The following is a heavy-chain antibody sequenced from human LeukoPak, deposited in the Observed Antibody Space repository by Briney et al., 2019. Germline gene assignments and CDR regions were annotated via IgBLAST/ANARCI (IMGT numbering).Heavy chain of an antibody. CDR2: IYSGGST. V-gene: IGHV3-53*04. D-gene: IGHD6-13*01. CDR1: GFTVSNNY. Sequence: PGGSLRLSCAASGFTVSNNYMSWVRQAPGKGLEWVSIYSGGSTYYADSVKGRFTISRNNSKNTLYLQMSSLRADDTAVYHCARGLQQQLGWFDPWGQGTLVTVSS. J-gene: IGHJ5*02. CDR3: ARGLQQQLGWFDP.